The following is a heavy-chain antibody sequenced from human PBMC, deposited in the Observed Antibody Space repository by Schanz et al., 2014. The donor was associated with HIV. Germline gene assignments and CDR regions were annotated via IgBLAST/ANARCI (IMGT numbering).Heavy chain of an antibody. J-gene: IGHJ4*02. Sequence: EVQLVESGGGLVQPGGSLRLSCAASGFTFSRYWMTWVRQAPGKGLEWGANIKEDGSEKYHADSVKGRFTISRDNAKNTLYLQMNSLRADDTAVYYCAKGWRGYSISSLVDYWGQGSLVTVSS. CDR3: AKGWRGYSISSLVDY. CDR2: IKEDGSEK. D-gene: IGHD6-6*01. V-gene: IGHV3-7*01. CDR1: GFTFSRYW.